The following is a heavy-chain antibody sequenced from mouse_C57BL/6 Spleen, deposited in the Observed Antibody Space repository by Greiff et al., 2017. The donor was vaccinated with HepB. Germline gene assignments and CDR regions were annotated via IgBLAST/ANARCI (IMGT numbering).Heavy chain of an antibody. V-gene: IGHV1-26*01. J-gene: IGHJ2*01. CDR2: INPNNGGT. D-gene: IGHD2-14*01. CDR3: AREYDRSSNYFDD. CDR1: GYTFTDYY. Sequence: EVLLQQSGPELVKPGASVKISCKASGYTFTDYYMNWVQQSHGKSLEWIGDINPNNGGTSYNQKFKGQGTFTVDKSSSTAYMQLRSLTSEDSAVYYCAREYDRSSNYFDDWGQGTTLTVSS.